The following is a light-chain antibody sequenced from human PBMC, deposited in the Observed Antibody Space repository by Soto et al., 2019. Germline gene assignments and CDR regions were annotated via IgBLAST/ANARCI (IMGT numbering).Light chain of an antibody. CDR2: AAS. Sequence: DIQMTQSPSSLSASVGDRVSITCRASQSINSYLNWYQQKPGKAPKLLIFAASSLQSGVPSRFSGSGSGTDFTLTISSLQPEDFATYFCQQTYDTPGLGQGTTVEIK. CDR1: QSINSY. V-gene: IGKV1-39*01. J-gene: IGKJ1*01. CDR3: QQTYDTPG.